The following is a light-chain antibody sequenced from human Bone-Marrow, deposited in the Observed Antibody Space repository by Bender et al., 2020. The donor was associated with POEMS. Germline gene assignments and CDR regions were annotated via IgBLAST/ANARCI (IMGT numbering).Light chain of an antibody. Sequence: QSALTQPASVSGSPGQSITISCTGTSSDVGTYKLVSWYQRHPGKVPKLLIFEASKRPSGVSTRFSGSRSGNTASLTISGLQAEDEAHYYCSSYVSSSTPVFGGGTKLTVL. CDR1: SSDVGTYKL. J-gene: IGLJ3*02. CDR2: EAS. CDR3: SSYVSSSTPV. V-gene: IGLV2-14*02.